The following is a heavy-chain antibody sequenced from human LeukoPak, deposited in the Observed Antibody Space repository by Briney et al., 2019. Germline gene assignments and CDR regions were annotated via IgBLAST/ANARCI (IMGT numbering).Heavy chain of an antibody. D-gene: IGHD3-16*01. J-gene: IGHJ3*02. V-gene: IGHV3-30*18. CDR2: ISYDGSNK. Sequence: PGGSLRLSCAASGFTFSSYAMSWVRQAPGKGLEWVAVISYDGSNKYYADSVKGRFTISRDNSKNTLYLQMNSLRAEDTAVYYCAKSAFGGWDDAFDIWGQGTMVTVSS. CDR1: GFTFSSYA. CDR3: AKSAFGGWDDAFDI.